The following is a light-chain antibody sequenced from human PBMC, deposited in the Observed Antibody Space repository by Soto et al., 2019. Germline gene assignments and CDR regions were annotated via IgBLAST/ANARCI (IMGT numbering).Light chain of an antibody. CDR2: GAS. Sequence: EIVLTQSPGTLSLSPGERATLSCMASQSVSSSYLAWYQQKPGQAPRLLIYGASSRATGFPDRFSGSGSGTDFTLTSSRLEPEDFAVYYCEQYGSSPITFGQGTRLAIE. CDR3: EQYGSSPIT. CDR1: QSVSSSY. J-gene: IGKJ5*01. V-gene: IGKV3-20*01.